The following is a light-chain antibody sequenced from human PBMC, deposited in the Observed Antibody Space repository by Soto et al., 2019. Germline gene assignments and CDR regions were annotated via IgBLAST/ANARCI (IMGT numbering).Light chain of an antibody. CDR2: AAS. CDR3: QQSYSTQGIT. Sequence: DIQMTQSPSSLSASVGDRVTITCRASQSISSYLNWYQQKPGKAPKLLIYAASSLQSGVPSRFSGSGSGTDFTLTNSSLQPEDFATYYCQQSYSTQGITFGQGTRLEIK. CDR1: QSISSY. V-gene: IGKV1-39*01. J-gene: IGKJ5*01.